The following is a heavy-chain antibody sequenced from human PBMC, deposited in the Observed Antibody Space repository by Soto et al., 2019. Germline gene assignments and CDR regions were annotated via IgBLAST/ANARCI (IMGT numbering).Heavy chain of an antibody. CDR3: VQTTGWPGFDF. CDR1: GFTVSSKY. V-gene: IGHV3-53*01. J-gene: IGHJ4*02. Sequence: GGSLRLSCAASGFTVSSKYMSWVRQTPGKGLEWVSVIYGGGTTYYADSVKGRFTISRDTSKNTLYLQMNSLRAEDTAVYYCVQTTGWPGFDFWGQGTLVTVSS. D-gene: IGHD6-19*01. CDR2: IYGGGTT.